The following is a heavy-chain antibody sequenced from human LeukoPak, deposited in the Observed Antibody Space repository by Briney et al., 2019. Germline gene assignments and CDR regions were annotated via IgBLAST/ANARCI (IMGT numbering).Heavy chain of an antibody. V-gene: IGHV4-38-2*02. D-gene: IGHD6-13*01. CDR3: ARAYSSSWYFNWFDP. J-gene: IGHJ5*02. CDR2: IYHSGST. CDR1: GYSIGSGYF. Sequence: SETLSLTCTVSGYSIGSGYFWGWIRQPPGKGLEWIGTIYHSGSTYYNASLESRVTISVDTSKNQFSLKLSSATAADTAVYYCARAYSSSWYFNWFDPWGQGTLVTVSS.